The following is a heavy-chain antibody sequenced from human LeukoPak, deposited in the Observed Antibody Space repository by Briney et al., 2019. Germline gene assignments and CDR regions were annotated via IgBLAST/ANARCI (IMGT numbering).Heavy chain of an antibody. CDR1: GYTFTHYY. CDR3: ARDARVVVVPGEISVSYGMDV. D-gene: IGHD2-2*01. J-gene: IGHJ6*02. Sequence: ASVKVSCKTSGYTFTHYYIHWVRQAPGQGLEGVGIINPSRGRTTSAQMFQGRVTMTSDTSSQTVYMELNSLTSEDTAIYYCARDARVVVVPGEISVSYGMDVWGQGTTVSVSS. V-gene: IGHV1-46*01. CDR2: INPSRGRT.